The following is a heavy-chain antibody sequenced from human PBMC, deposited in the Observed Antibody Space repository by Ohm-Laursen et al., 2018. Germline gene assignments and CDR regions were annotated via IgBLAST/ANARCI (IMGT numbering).Heavy chain of an antibody. V-gene: IGHV3-33*08. D-gene: IGHD4/OR15-4a*01. CDR2: IWYDGSNR. J-gene: IGHJ6*02. Sequence: SLRLSCSASGFTFSSYWMTWVRQTPGKGLEWVAVIWYDGSNRYYADSVKGRFTISRDNAENSLYLQMNSLRADDTAVYYCAREQFDYNVPLPRGGMDVWGQGTTVTVSS. CDR1: GFTFSSYW. CDR3: AREQFDYNVPLPRGGMDV.